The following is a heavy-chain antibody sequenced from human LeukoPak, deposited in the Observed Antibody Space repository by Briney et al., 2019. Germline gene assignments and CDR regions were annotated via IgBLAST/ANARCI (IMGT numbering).Heavy chain of an antibody. V-gene: IGHV4-59*08. CDR2: IYYSGST. Sequence: SETLSLTCTVSGGSISGYYWSWIRQPPGKGLEWIGYIYYSGSTNYNPSLKSRVTISVDTSKNQFSLKLSSVTAADTAVYYCARHVGWVVPAASFDYWGQGTLVTVSS. D-gene: IGHD2-2*01. J-gene: IGHJ4*02. CDR1: GGSISGYY. CDR3: ARHVGWVVPAASFDY.